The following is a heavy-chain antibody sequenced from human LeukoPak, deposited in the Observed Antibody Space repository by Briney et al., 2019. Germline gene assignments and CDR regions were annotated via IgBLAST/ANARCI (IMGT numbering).Heavy chain of an antibody. CDR1: GYTFTSYG. Sequence: ASVKVSCKASGYTFTSYGISWVRQAPGQGLEWMGWIGAYNGNTNYAQKLQGRVTMTTDTSTSTAYMELRSLRSDDTAVYYCARRSGYYDSSGYYGDYWGQGTLVTVSS. J-gene: IGHJ4*02. CDR2: IGAYNGNT. V-gene: IGHV1-18*01. D-gene: IGHD3-22*01. CDR3: ARRSGYYDSSGYYGDY.